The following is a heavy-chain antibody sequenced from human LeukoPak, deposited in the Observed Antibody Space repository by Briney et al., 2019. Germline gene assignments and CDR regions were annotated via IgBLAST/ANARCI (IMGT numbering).Heavy chain of an antibody. D-gene: IGHD5-12*01. CDR3: ARDRGYSGYDLFDY. V-gene: IGHV3-30-3*01. Sequence: GGSLRLSCAASGFTFSSYAMSWVRQAPGKGLEWVAVISYDGSNKYYADSVKGRFTISRDNSKNTLYLPMNSLRAEDTAVYYCARDRGYSGYDLFDYWGQGTLVTVSS. J-gene: IGHJ4*02. CDR1: GFTFSSYA. CDR2: ISYDGSNK.